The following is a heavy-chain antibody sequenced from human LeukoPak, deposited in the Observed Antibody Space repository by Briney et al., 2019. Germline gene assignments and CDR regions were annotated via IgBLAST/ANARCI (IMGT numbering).Heavy chain of an antibody. J-gene: IGHJ4*02. V-gene: IGHV3-53*01. CDR3: GGFEAAAGLDY. D-gene: IGHD6-13*01. CDR2: IYNSGAT. Sequence: GGSLRLSCAASGFTVSTNFLNWVRQAPGKGLEWVSVIYNSGATYYADSVKGRFTISRDKSKNTLYLQMNSLRAEDTAVYYCGGFEAAAGLDYWGQGILVTVSS. CDR1: GFTVSTNF.